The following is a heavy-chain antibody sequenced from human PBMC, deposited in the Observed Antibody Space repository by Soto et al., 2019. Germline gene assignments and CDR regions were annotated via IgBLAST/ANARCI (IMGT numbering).Heavy chain of an antibody. J-gene: IGHJ4*02. Sequence: PSETLSLTCTVSGGSINSYYWSWIRQPPGKGLEWIGYIYYSGSTNYNPSLKSRVTISVDTSKNQFSLKLSSVTAADTAVYYCARVRELLWAYYFDYWGQGTQVTVSS. CDR2: IYYSGST. D-gene: IGHD3-10*01. CDR1: GGSINSYY. CDR3: ARVRELLWAYYFDY. V-gene: IGHV4-59*01.